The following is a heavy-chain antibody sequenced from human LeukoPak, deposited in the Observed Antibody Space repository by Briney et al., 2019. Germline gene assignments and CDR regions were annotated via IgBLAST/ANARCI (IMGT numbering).Heavy chain of an antibody. J-gene: IGHJ5*02. CDR3: AREGDGSGPRNS. CDR2: IYYSGST. CDR1: GGSISSYY. Sequence: SETLSLTCTVSGGSISSYYWSWIRQPPGKGLEWIGYIYYSGSTYYNPSLKSRVTISVDTSKNQFSLKLSSVTAADTAVYYCAREGDGSGPRNSWGQGTLVTVSS. V-gene: IGHV4-59*12. D-gene: IGHD1-26*01.